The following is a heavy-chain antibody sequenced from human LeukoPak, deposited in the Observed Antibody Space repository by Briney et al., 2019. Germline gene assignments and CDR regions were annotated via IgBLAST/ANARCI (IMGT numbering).Heavy chain of an antibody. V-gene: IGHV3-23*01. CDR3: ARDQGGKRTVTDHFDY. J-gene: IGHJ4*02. CDR2: ISGSGGST. CDR1: GFTFSSYA. Sequence: GGSLRPSCAASGFTFSSYAMTWVRQAPGKGLEWVSIISGSGGSTSYADSVKGRFTISRDNSKNTLYLQMNSLRAEDTAVYYCARDQGGKRTVTDHFDYWGQGTLVTVSS. D-gene: IGHD4-17*01.